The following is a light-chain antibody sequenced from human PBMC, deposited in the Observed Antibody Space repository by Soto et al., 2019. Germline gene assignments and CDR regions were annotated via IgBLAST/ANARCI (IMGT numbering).Light chain of an antibody. J-gene: IGLJ2*01. CDR1: SSDVGGYNY. CDR2: DVS. CDR3: TSYASSSTRVV. V-gene: IGLV2-14*03. Sequence: QSALTQPASVSGSPGQSITISCTGTSSDVGGYNYVSWYQQYPGKAPKLMIYDVSYRPSGVSNRLSGSKSDNTASLTISGLQAEDEADYYCTSYASSSTRVVFGGGTKLTVL.